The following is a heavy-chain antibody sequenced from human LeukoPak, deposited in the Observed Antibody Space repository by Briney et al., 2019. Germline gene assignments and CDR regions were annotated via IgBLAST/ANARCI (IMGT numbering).Heavy chain of an antibody. CDR2: ISGSGGST. D-gene: IGHD1-7*01. V-gene: IGHV3-23*01. CDR3: AKGELGYYYYMDV. CDR1: GITFSSYG. Sequence: GGSLRLSCAASGITFSSYGMSWVRQAPGKGLEWVSAISGSGGSTYYADSVKGRFTISRDNSKNTLYLQMNGLRAEDTAVYYCAKGELGYYYYMDVWGKGTTVTVSS. J-gene: IGHJ6*03.